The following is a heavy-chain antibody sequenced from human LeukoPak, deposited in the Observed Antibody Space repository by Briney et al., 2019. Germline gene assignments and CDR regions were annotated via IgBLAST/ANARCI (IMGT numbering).Heavy chain of an antibody. D-gene: IGHD2-2*01. Sequence: PGGSLRLSCAASGSTFSDYYMSWIRQAPGKGLEWVSYISSSGSTIYYADSVKGRFTISRDNAKNSLYLQMNSLRAEDTAVYYCARAPFSGGYCSSTSCYSRFGYWGQGTLVTVSS. CDR2: ISSSGSTI. CDR3: ARAPFSGGYCSSTSCYSRFGY. J-gene: IGHJ4*02. CDR1: GSTFSDYY. V-gene: IGHV3-11*01.